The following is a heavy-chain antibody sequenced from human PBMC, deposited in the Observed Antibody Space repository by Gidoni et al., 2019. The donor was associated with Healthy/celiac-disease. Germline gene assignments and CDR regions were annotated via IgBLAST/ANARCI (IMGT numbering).Heavy chain of an antibody. V-gene: IGHV4-34*01. J-gene: IGHJ6*03. CDR1: GGSFSGYY. Sequence: QVQLQQWGAGLLKPSETLSLTCAVYGGSFSGYYWSWIRQPPGKGLEWIGEINHSGSTNYNPSLKSRVTISVDTSKNQFSLKLSSVTAADTAVYYCARGGTRGYSYGYYYYYYMDVWGKGTTVTVSS. D-gene: IGHD5-18*01. CDR2: INHSGST. CDR3: ARGGTRGYSYGYYYYYYMDV.